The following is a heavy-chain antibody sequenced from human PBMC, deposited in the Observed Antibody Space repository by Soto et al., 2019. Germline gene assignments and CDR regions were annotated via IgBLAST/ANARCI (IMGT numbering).Heavy chain of an antibody. V-gene: IGHV4-39*01. CDR3: ARHISTADDAFDI. J-gene: IGHJ3*02. D-gene: IGHD1-20*01. CDR1: GGSISSSSYY. Sequence: SETLSLTSTVSGGSISSSSYYWGWIRQPPGKGLEWIGSIYYSGSTYYNPSLKSRVTISVDTSKNQFSLKLSSVTAADTAVYYCARHISTADDAFDIWGQGTMVTVSS. CDR2: IYYSGST.